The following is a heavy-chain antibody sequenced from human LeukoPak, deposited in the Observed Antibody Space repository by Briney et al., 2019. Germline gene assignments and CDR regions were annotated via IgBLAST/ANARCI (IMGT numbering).Heavy chain of an antibody. D-gene: IGHD4-17*01. Sequence: SVKVSCKASGATFSSYAISWVRQAPGQGLEWMGGIIPIFGTANYAQKFQGRVTITADESTSTAYMELSSLRSEDTAVYYCAIASAAVYGDYGDYYYYGMDVWGQGTTVTVSS. V-gene: IGHV1-69*13. CDR2: IIPIFGTA. CDR3: AIASAAVYGDYGDYYYYGMDV. CDR1: GATFSSYA. J-gene: IGHJ6*02.